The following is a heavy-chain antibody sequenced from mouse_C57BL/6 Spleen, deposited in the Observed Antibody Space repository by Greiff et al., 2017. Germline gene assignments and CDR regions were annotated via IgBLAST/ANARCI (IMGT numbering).Heavy chain of an antibody. CDR1: GYTFTSYW. D-gene: IGHD1-1*01. CDR2: IDPSDSET. V-gene: IGHV1-52*01. Sequence: VQLQQPGAELVRPGSSVKLSCKASGYTFTSYWMHWVKQRPIQGLEWIGNIDPSDSETHYNQKFKDKATLTVDKSSSTAYMQLSSLTSEDSAVYYCARDLSTVVAPFDYWGQGTTLTVSS. J-gene: IGHJ2*01. CDR3: ARDLSTVVAPFDY.